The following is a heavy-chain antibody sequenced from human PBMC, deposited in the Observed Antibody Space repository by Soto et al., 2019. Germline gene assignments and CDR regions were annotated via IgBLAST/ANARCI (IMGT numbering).Heavy chain of an antibody. CDR1: GYSFTNND. V-gene: IGHV1-8*01. CDR2: TNPGSGDT. D-gene: IGHD3-16*01. Sequence: ASVKVSCKASGYSFTNNDVSWVRQATGQGLEWMGWTNPGSGDTGYAQKFQGRVTMTRDISIATAYMELSSLRSDDTAIYYCARMETFGSLNWFDPWGQGTLVTVSS. J-gene: IGHJ5*02. CDR3: ARMETFGSLNWFDP.